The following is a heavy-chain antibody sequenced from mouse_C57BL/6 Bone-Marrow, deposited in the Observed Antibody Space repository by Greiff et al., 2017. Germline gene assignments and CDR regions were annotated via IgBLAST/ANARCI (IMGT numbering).Heavy chain of an antibody. D-gene: IGHD1-1*01. Sequence: QVQLQQSGAELVRPGTSVKVSCKASGYAFTHYLIEWVKQRPGQGLEWIGVINPGSGGTNYNEKFKGKATLTADKSSSTAYMQLSSLTSEDSAVYFCARSHDYGSSWFAYWGQGTLVTVSA. CDR3: ARSHDYGSSWFAY. J-gene: IGHJ3*01. V-gene: IGHV1-54*01. CDR2: INPGSGGT. CDR1: GYAFTHYL.